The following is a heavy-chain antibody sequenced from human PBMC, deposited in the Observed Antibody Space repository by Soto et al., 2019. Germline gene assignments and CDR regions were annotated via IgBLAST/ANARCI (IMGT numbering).Heavy chain of an antibody. D-gene: IGHD5-18*01. J-gene: IGHJ4*02. CDR3: ARGIPRGYSYGSYYFDY. CDR1: VFTCSSNY. V-gene: IGHV3-53*01. CDR2: IYSGGRT. Sequence: GTLRLSCAASVFTCSSNYMTWVRQAPGKGLEWVSVIYSGGRTYYADSVKGRFTISRDNSKNTLYLQMNSLRAEDTAVYYCARGIPRGYSYGSYYFDYWGQGTLVTVSS.